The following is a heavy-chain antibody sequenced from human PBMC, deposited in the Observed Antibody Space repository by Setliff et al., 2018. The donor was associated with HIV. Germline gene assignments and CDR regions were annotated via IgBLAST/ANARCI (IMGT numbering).Heavy chain of an antibody. J-gene: IGHJ5*02. Sequence: PSETLSLTCTVSGGSLGGYYWSWIRQPAGKRLEWIGRIFASGTTNYNPSLKSRVSMSIDTSKDQFSLNLNSVTAADTAVYFCARDRSNYGSGRSAYNWFDPWGLGTLVTVSS. V-gene: IGHV4-4*07. CDR2: IFASGTT. D-gene: IGHD3-10*01. CDR1: GGSLGGYY. CDR3: ARDRSNYGSGRSAYNWFDP.